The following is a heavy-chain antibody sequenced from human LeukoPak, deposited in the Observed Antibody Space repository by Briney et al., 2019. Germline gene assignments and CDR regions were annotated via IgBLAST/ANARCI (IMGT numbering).Heavy chain of an antibody. CDR3: AKTWLYSYDSSGYYDY. CDR1: GFTFSSYA. CDR2: ISGSGGST. J-gene: IGHJ4*02. V-gene: IGHV3-23*01. Sequence: GGSLRLSCAASGFTFSSYAMSWVRQAPGKGLEWVSAISGSGGSTYYADSVKARFTISRDNSKNTLYLQMNSLRAEDTAVYYCAKTWLYSYDSSGYYDYWGQGTLVTVSS. D-gene: IGHD3-22*01.